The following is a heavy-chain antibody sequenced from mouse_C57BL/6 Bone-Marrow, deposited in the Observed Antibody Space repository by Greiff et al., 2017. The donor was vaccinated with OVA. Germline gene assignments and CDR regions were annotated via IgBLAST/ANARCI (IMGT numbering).Heavy chain of an antibody. J-gene: IGHJ2*01. CDR1: GFNIKDDY. CDR3: TTSCGIFDY. CDR2: IEPEDGDT. D-gene: IGHD1-1*02. V-gene: IGHV14-4*01. Sequence: EVQLQQSGAELVRPGASVKLSCTASGFNIKDDYMRWAKQRPEQGLEWIGWIEPEDGDTEYTSKFQGKATITAATSSNTAYLQLSSLTSVDTGVNYDTTSCGIFDYWGQGTTLTVSS.